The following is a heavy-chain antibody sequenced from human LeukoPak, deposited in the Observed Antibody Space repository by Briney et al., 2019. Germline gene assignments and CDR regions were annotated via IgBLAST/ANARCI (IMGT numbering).Heavy chain of an antibody. D-gene: IGHD2-15*01. CDR3: ARGLSLRRYCSGGSCYAHFDY. J-gene: IGHJ4*02. Sequence: SETLSLTCAVSGGSFSGYYWSWIRQPPGKGLEWMGEINHSGSTNYNPSLKSRVTISVDTSKNQFSLKLSSVTAADTAVYYCARGLSLRRYCSGGSCYAHFDYWGQGTLVTVSS. CDR2: INHSGST. CDR1: GGSFSGYY. V-gene: IGHV4-34*01.